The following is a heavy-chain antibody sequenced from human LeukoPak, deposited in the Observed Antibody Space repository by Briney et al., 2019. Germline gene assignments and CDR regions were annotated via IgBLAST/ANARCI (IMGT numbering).Heavy chain of an antibody. J-gene: IGHJ4*02. CDR2: IKSKADGETT. CDR3: TFHSGSYFAY. CDR1: GFTFSNAW. V-gene: IGHV3-15*01. D-gene: IGHD1-26*01. Sequence: PGGSLRLSCAASGFTFSNAWMSWVRQAPGKGLEWVGRIKSKADGETTDYAAPVKGRFTISRDDSKNTLYLQMNSLKTEDTAVYYCTFHSGSYFAYWGQGTLVTVSS.